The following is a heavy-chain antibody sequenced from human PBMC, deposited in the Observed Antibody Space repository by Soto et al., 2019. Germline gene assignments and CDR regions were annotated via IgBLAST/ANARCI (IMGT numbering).Heavy chain of an antibody. V-gene: IGHV1-18*01. D-gene: IGHD6-19*01. CDR2: ISAYNGNT. CDR1: GGTFSSYA. J-gene: IGHJ4*02. CDR3: ARDENIAVAGRAGY. Sequence: ASVKVSCKASGGTFSSYAISWVRQAPGQGLEWMGWISAYNGNTNYAQKLQGRVTMTTDTSTSTAYMELRSLRSDDTAVYYCARDENIAVAGRAGYWGQGTLVTVSS.